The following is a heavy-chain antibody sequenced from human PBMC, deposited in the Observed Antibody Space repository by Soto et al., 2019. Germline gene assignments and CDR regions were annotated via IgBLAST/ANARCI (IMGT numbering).Heavy chain of an antibody. CDR2: ISGSGGST. D-gene: IGHD3-10*01. CDR3: AKDVTPAYYGSGVWAFDI. J-gene: IGHJ3*02. CDR1: GFTFSSYG. V-gene: IGHV3-23*01. Sequence: EVQLLESGGGLVQPGGSLRLSCAASGFTFSSYGMSWVRQAQGKGLEWVSAISGSGGSTYYPDSVKRRFTISRDNSKNTLYLQMNSLRVEDTAVYYCAKDVTPAYYGSGVWAFDIWGQGTMVTVSS.